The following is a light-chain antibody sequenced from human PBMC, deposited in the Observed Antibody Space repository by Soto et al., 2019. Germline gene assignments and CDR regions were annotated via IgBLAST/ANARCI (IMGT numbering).Light chain of an antibody. CDR2: GAS. J-gene: IGKJ5*01. CDR1: QSVSSSY. CDR3: QQYGSSPPIT. Sequence: EIVLTQSPGTLSLSPGERATLSCRASQSVSSSYLAWYQQKPGQAPRLLIYGASSRATGIPDRFRGSGSGTDFTLTISRLEPKDVAVYDCQQYGSSPPITFGQGTRLEIK. V-gene: IGKV3-20*01.